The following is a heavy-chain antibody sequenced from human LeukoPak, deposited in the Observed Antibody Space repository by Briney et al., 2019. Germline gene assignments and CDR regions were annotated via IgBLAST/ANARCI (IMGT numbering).Heavy chain of an antibody. D-gene: IGHD3-22*01. V-gene: IGHV4-30-4*01. CDR1: GGSIGTGDYS. CDR3: ARGYDSSGYYFDY. Sequence: SQTLSLTCTVSGGSIGTGDYSWNWIRQPPGKGLEWIGYIFYSGSTYSNPSLKSRVTISVDTPKNQFSLRLSSVTAADTAVYYCARGYDSSGYYFDYWGQGTLVTVSS. CDR2: IFYSGST. J-gene: IGHJ4*02.